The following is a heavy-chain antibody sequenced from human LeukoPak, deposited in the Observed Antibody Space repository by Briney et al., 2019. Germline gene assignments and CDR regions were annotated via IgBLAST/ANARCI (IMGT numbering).Heavy chain of an antibody. V-gene: IGHV3-30*18. CDR2: ISYDGSNK. D-gene: IGHD1-1*01. CDR3: AKGAGTFGYGMDV. Sequence: PGGSLRLSCAASGFTFGSYGMHWVRQAPGKGLEWVAVISYDGSNKYYADSVKGRFTISRDNSKNTLYLQMNSLRAEDTAVYYCAKGAGTFGYGMDVWGQGTTVTVSS. CDR1: GFTFGSYG. J-gene: IGHJ6*02.